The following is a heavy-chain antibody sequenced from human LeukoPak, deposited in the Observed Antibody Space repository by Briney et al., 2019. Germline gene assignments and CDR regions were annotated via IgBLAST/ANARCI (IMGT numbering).Heavy chain of an antibody. CDR3: ARGSWQLAEEVY. CDR1: GFTFSSYS. D-gene: IGHD6-6*01. V-gene: IGHV3-21*04. CDR2: ISSSSSYI. J-gene: IGHJ4*02. Sequence: GGSLRLSCAASGFTFSSYSMNWVRQAPGKGLEWVSSISSSSSYIYYADSVKGRFTISRDNAKNSLYLQMNSLRAEDTAVYYCARGSWQLAEEVYWGQGTLVTVSS.